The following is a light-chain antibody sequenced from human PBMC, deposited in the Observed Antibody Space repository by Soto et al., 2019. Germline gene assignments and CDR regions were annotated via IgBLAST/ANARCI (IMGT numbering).Light chain of an antibody. Sequence: EILLTQSPGTLPSSPGERATLSCRASQSVSSIYLAWYQQKPGQAPRLLIYGASSRATGIPARFSGSGSGTDFTLTISSREPEDFAVYYCQQRCNRSPLTFGRGTKVDIK. J-gene: IGKJ4*01. CDR2: GAS. V-gene: IGKV3D-20*02. CDR3: QQRCNRSPLT. CDR1: QSVSSIY.